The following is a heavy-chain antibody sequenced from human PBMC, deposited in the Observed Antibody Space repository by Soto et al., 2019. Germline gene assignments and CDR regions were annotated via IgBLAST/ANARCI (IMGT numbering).Heavy chain of an antibody. Sequence: SETLSLTXTVSGGSISSGDYYWSWIRQPPGKGLEWIGYIYYSGSTYYNPSLKSRVTISVDTSKNQFSLKLSSVTAADTAVYYCARDNILGILYGGMDVWGQGTTVTVSS. D-gene: IGHD3-3*01. CDR2: IYYSGST. CDR3: ARDNILGILYGGMDV. CDR1: GGSISSGDYY. J-gene: IGHJ6*02. V-gene: IGHV4-30-4*01.